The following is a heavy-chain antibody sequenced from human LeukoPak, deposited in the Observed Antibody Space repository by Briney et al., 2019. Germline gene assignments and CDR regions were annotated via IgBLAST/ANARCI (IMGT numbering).Heavy chain of an antibody. V-gene: IGHV3-21*01. CDR3: ARDPGNWYFDL. D-gene: IGHD3-10*01. Sequence: GGSLGLSCAASGFTFSSYSMNWVRQAPGKGLEWVSYISSSSSYIYHADSVKGRFTISRDNAKNSLYLQMNSLRAEDTAVYYCARDPGNWYFDLWGRGTLVTVSS. CDR2: ISSSSSYI. CDR1: GFTFSSYS. J-gene: IGHJ2*01.